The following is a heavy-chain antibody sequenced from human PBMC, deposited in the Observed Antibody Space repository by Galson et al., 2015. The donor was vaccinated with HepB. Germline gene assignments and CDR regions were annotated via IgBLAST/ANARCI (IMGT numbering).Heavy chain of an antibody. CDR2: INHSGST. D-gene: IGHD2-21*01. CDR3: ARGPTSIVVVIATLRGGAFDI. J-gene: IGHJ3*02. Sequence: LSLTCAVYGGSFSGYYWSWIRQPPGKGLEWIGEINHSGSTNYNPSLKSRVTISVDTSKNQFSLKLSSVTAADTAVYYCARGPTSIVVVIATLRGGAFDIWGQGTMVTVSS. CDR1: GGSFSGYY. V-gene: IGHV4-34*01.